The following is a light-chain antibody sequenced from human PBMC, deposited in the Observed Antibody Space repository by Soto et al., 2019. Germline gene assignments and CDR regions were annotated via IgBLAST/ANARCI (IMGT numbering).Light chain of an antibody. V-gene: IGKV3-15*01. Sequence: LVMTQSPATLSVSPGEGATLSCRASQSLSSSSAWYQQKPGQAPRLVLLRIFTRAIGVPARFSGSGSETEFTLTVSGLQSEDSGVYYCLQHYSWPWTFGQGTKVDIK. CDR1: QSLSSS. CDR3: LQHYSWPWT. CDR2: RIF. J-gene: IGKJ1*01.